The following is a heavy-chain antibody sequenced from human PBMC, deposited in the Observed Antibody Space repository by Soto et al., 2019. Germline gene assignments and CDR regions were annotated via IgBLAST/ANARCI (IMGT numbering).Heavy chain of an antibody. V-gene: IGHV3-23*01. Sequence: HPXGSLRLSCAASGXTFNNYSMSWVRQAPGKGLEWVSAIIGSGDTTYYADSVKGRLTISRDNSKNTLYLQMSSLRDQDTALYYCAKDGVRYGGTSLYYFDSWGQGTLGTVSS. CDR2: IIGSGDTT. D-gene: IGHD4-17*01. CDR3: AKDGVRYGGTSLYYFDS. J-gene: IGHJ4*01. CDR1: GXTFNNYS.